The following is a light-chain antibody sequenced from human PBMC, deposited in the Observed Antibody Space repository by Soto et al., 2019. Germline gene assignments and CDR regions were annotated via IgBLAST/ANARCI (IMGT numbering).Light chain of an antibody. V-gene: IGLV2-14*01. Sequence: QSALTQPASVSGSPGQSITISCTGTSSDVGGYNYVSWYQQHPGKAPKLMIYEVSNRHSGVSNRFSGSKSGNTASLTISGLQAEDEADYYCSSSTSSSLPVFGGGTKLTVL. CDR3: SSSTSSSLPV. CDR2: EVS. CDR1: SSDVGGYNY. J-gene: IGLJ2*01.